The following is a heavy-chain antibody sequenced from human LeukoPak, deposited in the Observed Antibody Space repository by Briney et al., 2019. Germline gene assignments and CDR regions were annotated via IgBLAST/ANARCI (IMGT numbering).Heavy chain of an antibody. Sequence: GGSLRLSCAASGFIFSTYGIHWVRQAPGKGLEWVAVISNDGSNKYYADSVKGRFTISRDNSKNTLYLQMDSLRAEDTAVYYCAKGLSGGGQRGYFDYWGQGTLVTVSS. CDR1: GFIFSTYG. CDR2: ISNDGSNK. D-gene: IGHD4-23*01. CDR3: AKGLSGGGQRGYFDY. J-gene: IGHJ4*02. V-gene: IGHV3-30*18.